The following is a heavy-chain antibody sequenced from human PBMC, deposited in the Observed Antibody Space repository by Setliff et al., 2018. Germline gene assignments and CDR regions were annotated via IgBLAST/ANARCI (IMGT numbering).Heavy chain of an antibody. D-gene: IGHD2-21*01. CDR2: IYTSGAT. Sequence: PSETLSLTCSVSGVSVSDYYWSWIRQPAGRGLEYIGRIYTSGATNYSPSLRSRVTISGDTSKKQFSLKMNSVTAADTAVYYCASHVVMEPATPDVFDCWGQGALVTVSS. V-gene: IGHV4-4*07. CDR3: ASHVVMEPATPDVFDC. CDR1: GVSVSDYY. J-gene: IGHJ4*02.